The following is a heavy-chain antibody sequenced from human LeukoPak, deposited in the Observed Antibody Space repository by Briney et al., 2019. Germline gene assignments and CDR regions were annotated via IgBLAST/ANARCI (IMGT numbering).Heavy chain of an antibody. CDR1: GGSIGSYY. J-gene: IGHJ5*02. CDR2: IYYSGST. V-gene: IGHV4-59*01. Sequence: SETLSLTCTVSGGSIGSYYWSWIRQPPAKGLEWIGYIYYSGSTNYNPSLKSRVTISVDTSKNQFSLKLSSVTAADTAVYYCAGTYYDFWSGYYGTNWFDPWGQGTLVTVSS. D-gene: IGHD3-3*01. CDR3: AGTYYDFWSGYYGTNWFDP.